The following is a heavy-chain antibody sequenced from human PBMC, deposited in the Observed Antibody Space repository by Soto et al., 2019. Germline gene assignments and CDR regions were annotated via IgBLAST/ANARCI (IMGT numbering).Heavy chain of an antibody. CDR3: ARDTSVSGELRYFQH. D-gene: IGHD3-10*01. CDR2: IYYSGST. J-gene: IGHJ1*01. Sequence: QVQLQESGPGLVKPSQTLSLTCTVSGGSISSGGYYWSWIRQHPGKGLEWIGYIYYSGSTYYNPSLKSRVTIAVATSKNQFSLKLSSVTAADTAVYYCARDTSVSGELRYFQHWGQGTLVTVSS. CDR1: GGSISSGGYY. V-gene: IGHV4-31*03.